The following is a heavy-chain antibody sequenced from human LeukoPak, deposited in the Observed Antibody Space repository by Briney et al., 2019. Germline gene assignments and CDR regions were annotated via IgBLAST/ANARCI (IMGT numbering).Heavy chain of an antibody. Sequence: PSETLSLTCAVSGYSISSGYYWGWIRQPPGKGLEWVGSIYHSGSTNYNPSLKSRVTISVDTSKNQFSLKLSSVTAADTAVYYCARGTTVTLPGYWGQGTLVTVSS. J-gene: IGHJ4*02. CDR2: IYHSGST. D-gene: IGHD4-17*01. V-gene: IGHV4-38-2*01. CDR1: GYSISSGYY. CDR3: ARGTTVTLPGY.